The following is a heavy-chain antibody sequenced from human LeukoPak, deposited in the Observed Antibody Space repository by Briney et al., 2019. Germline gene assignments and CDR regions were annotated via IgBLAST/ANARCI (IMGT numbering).Heavy chain of an antibody. CDR1: GFAFSSFA. D-gene: IGHD6-19*01. CDR3: TKELHVAVAVADYYYFYMDV. V-gene: IGHV3-23*01. J-gene: IGHJ6*03. CDR2: INGGGNTT. Sequence: GGSLRLSCAASGFAFSSFAMGWVRQSPGKGLEWLSTINGGGNTTFYSDSVKGRFTISRDNSKNTLYLHMDSLRPDDTATYYCTKELHVAVAVADYYYFYMDVWGRGTAVTVSS.